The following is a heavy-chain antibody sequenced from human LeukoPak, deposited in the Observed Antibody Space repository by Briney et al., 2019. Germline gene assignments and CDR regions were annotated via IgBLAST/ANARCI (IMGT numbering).Heavy chain of an antibody. CDR2: INPSDSST. J-gene: IGHJ5*02. V-gene: IGHV1-46*01. CDR3: ARGGFGLGVGATKGLNWFDP. Sequence: ASVKVSCKASGYIFTSYYMHWVRQAPGLGLEWVGRINPSDSSTSSAQKFQGRVTMTRDTSTSTVYMGLKNLRSEDTAVYYCARGGFGLGVGATKGLNWFDPWGQGTLVTVSS. D-gene: IGHD1-26*01. CDR1: GYIFTSYY.